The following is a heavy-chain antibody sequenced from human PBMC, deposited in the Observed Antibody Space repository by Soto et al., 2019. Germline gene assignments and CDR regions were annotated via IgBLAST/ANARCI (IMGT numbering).Heavy chain of an antibody. Sequence: PLRSLRVSSAASGFTFNSSAISWVLQAPGKGLEWVSAISGSGGSTYYADSVKGRFTISRDNSKNTLYLQMNSLTAEDTAVYYCAKDAYENDFWSGYYPRPFDYWGQGILVTVSS. CDR1: GFTFNSSA. CDR2: ISGSGGST. CDR3: AKDAYENDFWSGYYPRPFDY. D-gene: IGHD3-3*01. V-gene: IGHV3-23*01. J-gene: IGHJ4*02.